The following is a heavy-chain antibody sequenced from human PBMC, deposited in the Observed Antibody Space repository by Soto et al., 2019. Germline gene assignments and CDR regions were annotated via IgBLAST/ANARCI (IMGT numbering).Heavy chain of an antibody. CDR1: GVSFSGYY. Sequence: PSETLSLTCAVYGVSFSGYYWSWIRQPPGKGLEWIGEINHSGSTNYNPSLKSRVTISVDTSKNQFSLKLSSVTAADTAVYYFAGLVPKIRDYYGMDVWGQGTTVNVSS. J-gene: IGHJ6*02. CDR3: AGLVPKIRDYYGMDV. D-gene: IGHD3-10*01. CDR2: INHSGST. V-gene: IGHV4-34*01.